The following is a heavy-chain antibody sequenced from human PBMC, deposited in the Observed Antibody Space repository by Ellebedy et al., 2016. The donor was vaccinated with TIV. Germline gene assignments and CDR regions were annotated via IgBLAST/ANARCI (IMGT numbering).Heavy chain of an antibody. J-gene: IGHJ4*02. CDR2: ISSSSSYI. V-gene: IGHV3-21*01. Sequence: GESLKISXAASGFTFSSYSMNWVRQAPGKGLEWVSSISSSSSYIYYADSVKGRFTISRDNAKNSLYLQMNSLRAEDTAVYYCARVGSRDSSGYSFDYWGQGTLVTVSS. CDR1: GFTFSSYS. D-gene: IGHD3-22*01. CDR3: ARVGSRDSSGYSFDY.